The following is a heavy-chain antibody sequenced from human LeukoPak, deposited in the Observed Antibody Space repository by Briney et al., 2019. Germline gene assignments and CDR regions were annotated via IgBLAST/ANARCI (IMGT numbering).Heavy chain of an antibody. CDR1: GYTFTGYY. Sequence: ASVKVSCKASGYTFTGYYMHWVRQAPGQGREWMGGINPNSGGTNYAQKFQGRVTMTRDTSISTAYMELSRLRSDDTAVYYCARDYSSINLVYYYYGMDVWGQGTTVTVSS. D-gene: IGHD6-13*01. CDR2: INPNSGGT. CDR3: ARDYSSINLVYYYYGMDV. V-gene: IGHV1-2*02. J-gene: IGHJ6*02.